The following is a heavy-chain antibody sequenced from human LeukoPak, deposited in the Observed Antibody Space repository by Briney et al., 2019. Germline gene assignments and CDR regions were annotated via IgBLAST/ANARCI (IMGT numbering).Heavy chain of an antibody. D-gene: IGHD3-10*01. CDR3: ARGRYYYGSWYMDV. CDR2: ISSSGTVI. V-gene: IGHV3-11*01. Sequence: AGGSLRLSCAASAFTFSDYQMNWIRQDPGKGLEWVSYISSSGTVIYYADSVKGRFTISRDNAKNSLYLQMNSLRAEDTAVYYCARGRYYYGSWYMDVWGQGTTVTVSS. J-gene: IGHJ6*02. CDR1: AFTFSDYQ.